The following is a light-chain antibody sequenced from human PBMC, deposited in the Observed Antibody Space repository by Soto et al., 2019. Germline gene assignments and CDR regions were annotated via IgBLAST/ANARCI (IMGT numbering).Light chain of an antibody. CDR2: GAS. J-gene: IGKJ2*01. CDR1: QSVSTK. Sequence: EILMTQSPATLSVSPGETATLSCRASQSVSTKLAWYQQKPGQAPRLLINGASTRDTGVPARFSGSGSGTEFTLTISSLQSEDFAVYYCQHYKSWPYTFGQGTKVDIK. CDR3: QHYKSWPYT. V-gene: IGKV3D-15*01.